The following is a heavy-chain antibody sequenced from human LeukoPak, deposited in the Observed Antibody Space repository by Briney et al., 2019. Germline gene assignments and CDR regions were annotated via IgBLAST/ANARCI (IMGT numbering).Heavy chain of an antibody. V-gene: IGHV4-59*01. D-gene: IGHD3-10*01. J-gene: IGHJ4*02. Sequence: SETLSLTCTVSGGSITTYSWSWIRQPPGKGLECIGYIYYTGNTNYSPSLRNRVTISVDTSKDQFSLKLNSVTAADTALYFCAGARGWAYGFAFDSWGQGTLVTVSS. CDR2: IYYTGNT. CDR3: AGARGWAYGFAFDS. CDR1: GGSITTYS.